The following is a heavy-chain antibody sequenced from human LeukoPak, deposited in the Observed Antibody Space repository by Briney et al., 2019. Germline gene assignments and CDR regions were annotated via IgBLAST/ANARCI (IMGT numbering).Heavy chain of an antibody. CDR3: ARRTGGPHRP. CDR1: GGSFSGYY. V-gene: IGHV4-34*01. Sequence: SETLSLTCAVYGGSFSGYYWSWIRQSPGKGLEWIGEINHSGSTNYNPSLKSRVTISVDTSKNQFSLKLSSVTAADTAVYYCARRTGGPHRPWGQGTLVTVSS. CDR2: INHSGST. D-gene: IGHD1-1*01. J-gene: IGHJ5*02.